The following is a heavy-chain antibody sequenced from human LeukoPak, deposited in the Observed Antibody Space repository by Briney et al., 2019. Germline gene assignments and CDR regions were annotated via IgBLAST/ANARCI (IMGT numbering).Heavy chain of an antibody. CDR3: ARDADGYED. D-gene: IGHD5-24*01. J-gene: IGHJ4*02. CDR2: IKEDGSED. CDR1: GFTFSRAW. V-gene: IGHV3-7*01. Sequence: GGSLRLSCAASGFTFSRAWMSWVRQAPGKGLEWVANIKEDGSEDYYADSVKGRFAISKDNAKNSLYLQMDNLRAEDTAMYYCARDADGYEDWGQGTLVIVSS.